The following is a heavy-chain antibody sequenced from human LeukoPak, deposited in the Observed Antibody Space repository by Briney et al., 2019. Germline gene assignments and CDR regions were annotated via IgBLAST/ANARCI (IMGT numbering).Heavy chain of an antibody. CDR3: ARQSSGYFQYSNFDY. CDR1: SYSISSGYY. V-gene: IGHV4-38-2*01. D-gene: IGHD3-22*01. CDR2: FYHSGST. Sequence: SETLSLTCVVSSYSISSGYYWGWIRQPPGKGLEWIGSFYHSGSTYYNPSLKSRVTISVDTSKNQFSLKLSSLTAADTAVYYCARQSSGYFQYSNFDYWGQGTLVTVSS. J-gene: IGHJ4*02.